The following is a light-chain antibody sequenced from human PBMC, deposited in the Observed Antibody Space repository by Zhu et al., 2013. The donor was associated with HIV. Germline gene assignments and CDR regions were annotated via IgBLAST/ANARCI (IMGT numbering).Light chain of an antibody. Sequence: DIQMTQSPSTLSASVGDTVTITCRASQNINTGLAWYQQKPGKTPNLLVYDASSLHSGVPSRFSGSGTGTEFTLTIDSLQPDDFASYYCQQYNSYPWTFGRGTKVEIK. CDR1: QNINTG. CDR3: QQYNSYPWT. V-gene: IGKV1-5*01. CDR2: DAS. J-gene: IGKJ1*01.